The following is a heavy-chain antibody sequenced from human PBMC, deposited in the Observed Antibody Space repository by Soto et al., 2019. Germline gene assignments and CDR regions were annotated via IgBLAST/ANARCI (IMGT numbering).Heavy chain of an antibody. D-gene: IGHD1-26*01. V-gene: IGHV3-48*02. CDR3: ARGMGGTSAFDI. CDR2: VSTTSSVI. Sequence: GGSLRLSCAASGFTFSSYTMNWVRQAPGKGPEWVSYVSTTSSVIYYAESVKGRFTISRDNAGNSLYLHMNSLRDEDTAVYYCARGMGGTSAFDIWGQGTMVTVSS. CDR1: GFTFSSYT. J-gene: IGHJ3*02.